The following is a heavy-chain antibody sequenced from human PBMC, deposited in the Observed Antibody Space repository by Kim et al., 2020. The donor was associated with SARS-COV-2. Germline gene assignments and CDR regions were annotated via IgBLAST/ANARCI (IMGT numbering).Heavy chain of an antibody. J-gene: IGHJ4*02. Sequence: NPSLKSRVTISVDTSKNQFSLKLSSVTAADTAVYYCARQGWQWLVRVFDYWGQGTLVTVSS. D-gene: IGHD6-19*01. V-gene: IGHV4-39*01. CDR3: ARQGWQWLVRVFDY.